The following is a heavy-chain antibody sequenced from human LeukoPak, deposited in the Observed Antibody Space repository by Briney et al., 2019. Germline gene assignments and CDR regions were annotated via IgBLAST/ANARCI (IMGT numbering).Heavy chain of an antibody. V-gene: IGHV3-33*07. D-gene: IGHD3-10*01. Sequence: GGSLRLSCAASGFTFSSYGMYWVRQAPGKGLEWVALIWSDGSKKYHADPVQGRFTISRDNSKDTLYLQMDSLRAEDTAVYYCARTQGRFFGSGSYKGIDSWGQGTQVTVSS. CDR1: GFTFSSYG. CDR2: IWSDGSKK. CDR3: ARTQGRFFGSGSYKGIDS. J-gene: IGHJ4*02.